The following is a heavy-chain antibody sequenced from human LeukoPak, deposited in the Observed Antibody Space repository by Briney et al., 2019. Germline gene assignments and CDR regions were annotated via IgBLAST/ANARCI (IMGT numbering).Heavy chain of an antibody. CDR3: ARAPEGPYGSGSYYKDY. J-gene: IGHJ4*02. CDR1: GFTFSSYS. Sequence: GGSLRLSSAASGFTFSSYSMNWVRQAPGKGLEWVSSISSSSSYIYYADSVKGRFTISRDNAKNSLYLQMNSLRAEDTAAYYCARAPEGPYGSGSYYKDYWGQGTLVTVSS. D-gene: IGHD3-10*01. V-gene: IGHV3-21*01. CDR2: ISSSSSYI.